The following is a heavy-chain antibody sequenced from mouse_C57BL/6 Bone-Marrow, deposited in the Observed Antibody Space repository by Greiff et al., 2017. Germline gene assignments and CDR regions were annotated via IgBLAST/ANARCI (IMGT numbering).Heavy chain of an antibody. V-gene: IGHV1-50*01. D-gene: IGHD1-1*01. CDR2: IDPSDSYT. CDR1: GYTFTSYW. J-gene: IGHJ2*01. Sequence: QVQLQQPGAELVKPGASVKLSCKASGYTFTSYWMQWVKQRPGQGLEWIGEIDPSDSYTNYNQKFKGKATLTVDTSSSTAYMQLSSLTSEDAAVYYCAVLLPVYFDYWGQGTTLTVSS. CDR3: AVLLPVYFDY.